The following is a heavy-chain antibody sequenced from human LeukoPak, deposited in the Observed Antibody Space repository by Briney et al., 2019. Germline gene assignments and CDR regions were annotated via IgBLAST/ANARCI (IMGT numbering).Heavy chain of an antibody. CDR1: GYAFTDYY. CDR3: ARERFVVVPAATEFDP. D-gene: IGHD2-2*01. J-gene: IGHJ5*02. Sequence: ASVKVSCNASGYAFTDYYMHWMRHAPGQGLEWMGWINLNSSGTNYPQKFQGRFTMTSDTSISTAYMDLSRLRSDDTDVYYCARERFVVVPAATEFDPWGQGTLVTVSS. CDR2: INLNSSGT. V-gene: IGHV1-2*02.